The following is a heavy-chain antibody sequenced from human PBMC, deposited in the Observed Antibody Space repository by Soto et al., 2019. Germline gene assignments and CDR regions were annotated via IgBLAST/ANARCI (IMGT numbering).Heavy chain of an antibody. CDR3: ARLGYQLLYAHFDY. V-gene: IGHV4-4*02. Sequence: TSETLSLTCAVSGGSISSSNWWSWVRQPPGKGLEWIGEIYHSGSTNYNPSLKSRVTISVDKSKNHFSLKLSSVTAADTAVYYCARLGYQLLYAHFDYWGQGTLVTVSS. D-gene: IGHD2-2*02. CDR2: IYHSGST. CDR1: GGSISSSNW. J-gene: IGHJ4*02.